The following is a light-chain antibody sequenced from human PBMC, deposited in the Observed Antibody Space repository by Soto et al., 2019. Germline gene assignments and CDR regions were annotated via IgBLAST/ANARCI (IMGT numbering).Light chain of an antibody. CDR3: MQATQFPRT. CDR1: QSLVHSDGNTS. V-gene: IGKV2-24*01. CDR2: QIS. Sequence: DIVMTQTPLSSPVTLGQPASISCRSSQSLVHSDGNTSLSWLQQRPGQPPRLLIYQISNRFSGVPDRFSGSGAETDFTLKISRVEPEDVGVYYCMQATQFPRTFGPGTKVDIK. J-gene: IGKJ1*01.